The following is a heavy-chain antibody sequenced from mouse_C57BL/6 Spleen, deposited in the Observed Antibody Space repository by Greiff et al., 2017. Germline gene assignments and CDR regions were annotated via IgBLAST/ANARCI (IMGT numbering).Heavy chain of an antibody. D-gene: IGHD2-14*01. Sequence: EVQLQQSGPELVKPGASVKISCKASGYTFTDYYMNWVKQSHGKSLEWIGDINPNNGGTSYNQKFKGKATLTVDKSSSTAYMELRSLTSEDSAVYYCARDMRRGRYEKDYFDYWGQGTTLTVSS. CDR1: GYTFTDYY. V-gene: IGHV1-26*01. J-gene: IGHJ2*01. CDR3: ARDMRRGRYEKDYFDY. CDR2: INPNNGGT.